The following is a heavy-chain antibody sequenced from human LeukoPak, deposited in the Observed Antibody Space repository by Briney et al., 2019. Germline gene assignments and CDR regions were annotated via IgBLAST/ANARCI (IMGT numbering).Heavy chain of an antibody. CDR3: AHRKATSWAHDY. CDR2: IYSGGSGST. Sequence: GGSLRLSCAASGFTVSSIYMSWVRRAPGKGLEWVSVIYSGGSGSTYYADSVKGRFTISRDNYKNTLNLQMNSLGAEDTAVYYCAHRKATSWAHDYWGQGTLVTVSS. J-gene: IGHJ4*02. D-gene: IGHD2-2*01. CDR1: GFTVSSIY. V-gene: IGHV3-53*01.